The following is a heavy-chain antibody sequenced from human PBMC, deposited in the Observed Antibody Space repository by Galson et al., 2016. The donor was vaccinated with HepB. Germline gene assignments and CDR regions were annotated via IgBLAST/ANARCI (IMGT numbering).Heavy chain of an antibody. Sequence: SLRLSCAASGFPFSSYAMTWVRQAPGKGLEWVSSILAGADGTTYADSVKGRYTISRDNSKDTLYLQMNSLGDDDAAIYFSATIVGTVPVFSWFFDVWGRGTLVSVSS. J-gene: IGHJ2*01. CDR1: GFPFSSYA. CDR3: ATIVGTVPVFSWFFDV. V-gene: IGHV3-23*01. D-gene: IGHD4-17*01. CDR2: ILAGADGT.